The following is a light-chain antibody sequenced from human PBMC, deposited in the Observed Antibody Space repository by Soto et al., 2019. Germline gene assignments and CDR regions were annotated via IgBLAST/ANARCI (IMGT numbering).Light chain of an antibody. J-gene: IGKJ4*01. V-gene: IGKV3D-20*01. CDR3: GQCDTSLT. CDR1: HTIASVY. Sequence: IVLTQSPASLSLSPGERATLSCGASHTIASVYLAWYQHKPGLSPRLLIYDTSIRATGIPDRFTGSGPGTDFTLTISRLVPDGFAVYYCGQCDTSLTFGGGTKV. CDR2: DTS.